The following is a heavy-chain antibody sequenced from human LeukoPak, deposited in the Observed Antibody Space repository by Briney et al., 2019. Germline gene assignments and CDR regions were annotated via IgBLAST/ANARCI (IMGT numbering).Heavy chain of an antibody. CDR1: GFTFSSYG. V-gene: IGHV3-30*03. D-gene: IGHD3-10*01. CDR2: ISYDGSNK. Sequence: GSLRLSCAASGFTFSSYGMHWVRQAPGKGLEWVAVISYDGSNKYYADSVKGRFTISRDNSKNTLYLQMNSLRAEDTAVYYCAILPTITMVRGVRNAFDIWGQGTMVTVSS. CDR3: AILPTITMVRGVRNAFDI. J-gene: IGHJ3*02.